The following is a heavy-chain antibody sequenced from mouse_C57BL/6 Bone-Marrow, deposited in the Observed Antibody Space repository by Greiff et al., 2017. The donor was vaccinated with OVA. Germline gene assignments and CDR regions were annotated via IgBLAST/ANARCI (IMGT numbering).Heavy chain of an antibody. V-gene: IGHV1-64*01. CDR3: AKGDYYGSSSSFAY. CDR2: IHPNSGST. D-gene: IGHD1-1*01. J-gene: IGHJ3*01. CDR1: GYTFTSYW. Sequence: VQLQQPGAELVKPGASVKLSCKASGYTFTSYWMHWVKQRPGQGLEWIGMIHPNSGSTNYNEKFKSKATLTVDKSSSTAYMQLSSLTSEDSAVYYCAKGDYYGSSSSFAYWGRGTLVTVSA.